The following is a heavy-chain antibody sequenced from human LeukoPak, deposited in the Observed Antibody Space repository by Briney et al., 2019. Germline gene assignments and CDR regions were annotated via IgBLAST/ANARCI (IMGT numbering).Heavy chain of an antibody. CDR2: INHSGST. CDR3: ARHGYRYGNFDS. Sequence: SETLSLTCAVYGGSFSGYHWSWIRQPPGKGLEWIGEINHSGSTNYNPSLKSRVTISVDTSKNQFSLKLSSVTAADTAVYYCARHGYRYGNFDSWGQGTLVTVSS. V-gene: IGHV4-34*01. D-gene: IGHD5-18*01. J-gene: IGHJ4*02. CDR1: GGSFSGYH.